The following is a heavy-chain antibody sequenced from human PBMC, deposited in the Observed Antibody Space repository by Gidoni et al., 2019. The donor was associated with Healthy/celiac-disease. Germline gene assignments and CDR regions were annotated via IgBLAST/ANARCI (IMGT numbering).Heavy chain of an antibody. CDR2: IYWDDDK. V-gene: IGHV2-5*02. J-gene: IGHJ4*02. Sequence: QITLNESDRTLVKSTQTLTLTCPMSGFSLSTSGVGVGWIRQPPGKALEWLAGIYWDDDKRSSPALKSRLTIIKDTSKNQVVLTLHSMAPVATAPYYCAHRRRYSYGLSFAYWGQGTLVIVSS. CDR1: GFSLSTSGVG. CDR3: AHRRRYSYGLSFAY. D-gene: IGHD5-18*01.